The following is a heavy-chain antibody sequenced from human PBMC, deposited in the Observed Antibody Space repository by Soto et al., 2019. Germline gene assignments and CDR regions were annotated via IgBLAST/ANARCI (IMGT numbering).Heavy chain of an antibody. CDR2: ISWNSGSI. CDR1: GFTFDDYA. D-gene: IGHD2-2*01. Sequence: GGSLRLSCAASGFTFDDYAMHWVRQAPGKGLEWVSGISWNSGSIGYADSVKGRFTISRDNAKNSLYLQMNSLRAEDTALYYCAKDIGRLVVPAARSWANAFDIWGQGTMVTVSS. J-gene: IGHJ3*02. V-gene: IGHV3-9*01. CDR3: AKDIGRLVVPAARSWANAFDI.